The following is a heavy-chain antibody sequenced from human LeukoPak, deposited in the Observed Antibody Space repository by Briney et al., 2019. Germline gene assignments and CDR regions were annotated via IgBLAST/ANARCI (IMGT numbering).Heavy chain of an antibody. J-gene: IGHJ1*01. Sequence: GGSLRLSCAASGFTFDGYTMHWVRQVPVKGLEWVSLVTSDGGSTYYADSVKGRFTISRDNSKNTLYLQMNSLRAEDTAVYYCAREPYYYDSSGYYYAEYFQHWGQGTLVTVSS. D-gene: IGHD3-22*01. V-gene: IGHV3-43*01. CDR3: AREPYYYDSSGYYYAEYFQH. CDR1: GFTFDGYT. CDR2: VTSDGGST.